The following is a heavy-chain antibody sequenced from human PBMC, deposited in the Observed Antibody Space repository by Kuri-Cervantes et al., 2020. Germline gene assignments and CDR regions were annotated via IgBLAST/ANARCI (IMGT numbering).Heavy chain of an antibody. CDR1: GFTFSSYS. CDR2: ISSSSSYI. Sequence: GESLKISCAASGFTFSSYSMNWVRQAPGKGLEWVSSISSSSSYIYYADSVKGRFTISRDNAKNSLYLQMNSLRAEDTAVYYYASSRVYDYIWGSYRHAPGFDYWGQGTLVTVSS. V-gene: IGHV3-21*01. J-gene: IGHJ4*02. D-gene: IGHD3-16*02. CDR3: ASSRVYDYIWGSYRHAPGFDY.